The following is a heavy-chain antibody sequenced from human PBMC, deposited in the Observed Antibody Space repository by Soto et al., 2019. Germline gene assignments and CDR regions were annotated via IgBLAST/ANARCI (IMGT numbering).Heavy chain of an antibody. CDR2: ISYDGSNK. CDR1: GVTFSSYG. D-gene: IGHD3-9*01. Sequence: QVQLVESGGGVVQPGRSLRLSCAASGVTFSSYGMHWVRQAPGKGLEWVAVISYDGSNKYYADSVKGRFTISRDNSKHTLYLHMNSLRAEDTAVYYCEKDAIIRYYDWPDYWGQGTLVTVSS. J-gene: IGHJ4*02. V-gene: IGHV3-30*18. CDR3: EKDAIIRYYDWPDY.